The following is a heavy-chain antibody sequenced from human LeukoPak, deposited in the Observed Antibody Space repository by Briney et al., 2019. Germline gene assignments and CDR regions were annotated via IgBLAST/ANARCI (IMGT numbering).Heavy chain of an antibody. J-gene: IGHJ4*02. CDR3: AKEGGYCSSTICPRRIDS. Sequence: PGGSLRLSCAASGFTFSNAWMSWVRQAPGKGLEWVSAIGDSGGHIFYADSVKGRFTISRDNSKNTLYLQMNSLRTEDTALYYCAKEGGYCSSTICPRRIDSWGQGTLVTVSS. CDR1: GFTFSNAW. CDR2: IGDSGGHI. V-gene: IGHV3-23*01. D-gene: IGHD2-2*01.